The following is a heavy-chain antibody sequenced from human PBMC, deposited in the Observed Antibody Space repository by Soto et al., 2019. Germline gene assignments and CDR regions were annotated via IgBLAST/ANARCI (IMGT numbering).Heavy chain of an antibody. CDR3: ASYELRYFDWLLREYYFDY. CDR2: IYYSGST. D-gene: IGHD3-9*01. J-gene: IGHJ4*02. Sequence: SETLSLTCTVSGGSISSSSYYWGWIRQPPGKGLEWIGSIYYSGSTYYNPSLKSRVTISVDTSKNQFSLKLSSVTAADTAVYYCASYELRYFDWLLREYYFDYWGQGTLVTVSS. CDR1: GGSISSSSYY. V-gene: IGHV4-39*01.